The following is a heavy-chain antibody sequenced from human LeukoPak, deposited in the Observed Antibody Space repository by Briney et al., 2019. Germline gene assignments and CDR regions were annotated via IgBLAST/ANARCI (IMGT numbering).Heavy chain of an antibody. J-gene: IGHJ4*02. CDR2: ISGSGGST. Sequence: GGSLRLSCAASGFTFSSYAMSWVRQAPGKGLEWVSAISGSGGSTYYADSVKGRFTISRDNSKNTLYLQMNSLRAEDTAVYYCAKDRDPGYSSSWCDYWGQGTLVTVSS. D-gene: IGHD6-13*01. CDR3: AKDRDPGYSSSWCDY. V-gene: IGHV3-23*01. CDR1: GFTFSSYA.